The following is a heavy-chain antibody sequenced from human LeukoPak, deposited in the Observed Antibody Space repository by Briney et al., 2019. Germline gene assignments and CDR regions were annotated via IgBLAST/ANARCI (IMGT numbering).Heavy chain of an antibody. CDR1: GFSFSSYE. J-gene: IGHJ6*03. CDR2: IYSGGRT. D-gene: IGHD3-10*01. V-gene: IGHV3-53*01. CDR3: ARVLSGRGSLYYYYYYMDV. Sequence: PGGSLRLSCAASGFSFSSYEMNWARQAPGKGLEWVSVIYSGGRTYYADSVKGRFTISRDNSKNTLYLQMNSLRAEDTAVYYCARVLSGRGSLYYYYYYMDVWGKGTTVTISS.